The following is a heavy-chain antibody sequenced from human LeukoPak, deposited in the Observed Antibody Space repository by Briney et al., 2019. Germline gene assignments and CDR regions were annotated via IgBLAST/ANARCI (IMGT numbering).Heavy chain of an antibody. CDR2: ISRSGGST. V-gene: IGHV3-23*01. CDR1: GFTFSSYA. J-gene: IGHJ4*02. CDR3: AKEPYGDSGLVLGS. Sequence: GGSLRLSCAASGFTFSSYAMSWVRQAPGRGLEWVSGISRSGGSTYYADSVKGWFTISRDNSKNTLFLQMNSLRADDTAVYYCAKEPYGDSGLVLGSWGQGTLVTVSS. D-gene: IGHD4-17*01.